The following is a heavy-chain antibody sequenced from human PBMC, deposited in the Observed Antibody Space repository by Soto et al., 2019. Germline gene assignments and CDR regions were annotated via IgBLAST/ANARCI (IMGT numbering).Heavy chain of an antibody. Sequence: QVQLVESGGGVVQPGRSLRLSCAASGFTFSSYVMHWVRQAPGKGLEWVAVISYDGSNKYYADSVKGRFTISRDNSKKTLYLQMNSLRAEDRAVYYCAKDSAVVAVAGRAYAADYWGQGTLVNVSS. V-gene: IGHV3-30*18. CDR1: GFTFSSYV. CDR2: ISYDGSNK. CDR3: AKDSAVVAVAGRAYAADY. J-gene: IGHJ4*02. D-gene: IGHD6-19*01.